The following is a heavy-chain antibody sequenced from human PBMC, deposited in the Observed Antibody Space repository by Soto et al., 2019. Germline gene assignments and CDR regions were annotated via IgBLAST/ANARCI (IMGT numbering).Heavy chain of an antibody. CDR2: IGIAGDT. Sequence: EVQLVESGGGLLQPGGSLRLSCAASGFTFSSYDMHWFRQAKGKGLEWVSAIGIAGDTHYSGSAKGRFAISRDNGKSSLFLQMNSLRAEDMAVYYCARDPSGWGLDVWGQGTTVTVSS. V-gene: IGHV3-13*01. J-gene: IGHJ6*02. CDR3: ARDPSGWGLDV. CDR1: GFTFSSYD. D-gene: IGHD2-15*01.